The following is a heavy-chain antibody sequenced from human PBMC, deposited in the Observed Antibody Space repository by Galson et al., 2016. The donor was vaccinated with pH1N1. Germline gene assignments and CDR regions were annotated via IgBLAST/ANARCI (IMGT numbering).Heavy chain of an antibody. J-gene: IGHJ4*02. V-gene: IGHV4-34*01. CDR3: ARGLVAPV. D-gene: IGHD2-15*01. Sequence: ETLSLTCSVYGCSFSEYYWSWFRQPPGWGLGWSGEISPSGITIYNPSLKSRLTISIDTTKKQFSLKVNSMTAADTAIYYCARGLVAPVWGQGTLVTVSS. CDR1: GCSFSEYY. CDR2: ISPSGIT.